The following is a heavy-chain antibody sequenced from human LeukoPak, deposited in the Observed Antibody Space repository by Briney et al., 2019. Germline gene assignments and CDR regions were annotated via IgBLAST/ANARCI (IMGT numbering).Heavy chain of an antibody. Sequence: PGGSLRLSCAASGFTFSDYEMNWVRPAPGKGLEWVGRIRSKTDGGTTDYTTPVKGRFTISRDDSKNTLYLQMDSLKTDDTAVYYCSTGGAGTWGQGTLVTVSS. CDR1: GFTFSDYE. CDR2: IRSKTDGGTT. J-gene: IGHJ4*02. V-gene: IGHV3-15*01. CDR3: STGGAGT.